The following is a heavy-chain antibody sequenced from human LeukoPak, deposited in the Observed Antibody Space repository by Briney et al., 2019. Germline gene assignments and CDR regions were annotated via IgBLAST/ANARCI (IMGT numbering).Heavy chain of an antibody. CDR2: IKQDGSEK. V-gene: IGHV3-7*01. CDR1: GFTFSSYW. D-gene: IGHD5-24*01. CDR3: ASEDGCPSPRRGLGIFDY. Sequence: GGSLRLSCAASGFTFSSYWMSWVRQAPGKGLEWVANIKQDGSEKYYVDSVKGRFTISRDNAKNSLYLQMNSLRAEDTAVYYCASEDGCPSPRRGLGIFDYWGQGTLVTVSS. J-gene: IGHJ4*02.